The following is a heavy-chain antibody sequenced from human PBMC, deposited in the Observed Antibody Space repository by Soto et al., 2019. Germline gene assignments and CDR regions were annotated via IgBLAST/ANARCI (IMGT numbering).Heavy chain of an antibody. CDR3: ARDPWRTPPEAAFDV. J-gene: IGHJ3*01. D-gene: IGHD1-1*01. V-gene: IGHV4-31*02. Sequence: SETLSLTCTVSGGSISSAGYYWSWIRQHPGKGLEWIGYIYFSGVTYYNPSLESRVTISVDTSKNQFSLRLSSVTAADTAVYYCARDPWRTPPEAAFDVWGKGTKVTVSS. CDR1: GGSISSAGYY. CDR2: IYFSGVT.